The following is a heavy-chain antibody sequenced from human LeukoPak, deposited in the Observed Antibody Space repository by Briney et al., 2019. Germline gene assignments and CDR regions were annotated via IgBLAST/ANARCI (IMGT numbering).Heavy chain of an antibody. CDR1: GYTFTTYD. CDR2: MNPNSGNT. D-gene: IGHD1-26*01. J-gene: IGHJ4*02. Sequence: EASVKVSCKASGYTFTTYDVNWVRQATGQGLEWMGWMNPNSGNTGYEEKFQGRVTMTRDTSISTAYMELSSLTSEDTAVYHCTRGEWELSYWGQGTLVTVSS. V-gene: IGHV1-8*01. CDR3: TRGEWELSY.